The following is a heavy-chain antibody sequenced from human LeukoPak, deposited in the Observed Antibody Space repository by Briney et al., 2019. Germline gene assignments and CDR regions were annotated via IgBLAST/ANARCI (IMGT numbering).Heavy chain of an antibody. J-gene: IGHJ4*02. CDR2: TNQDGSQK. V-gene: IGHV3-7*03. Sequence: GRSLRLSCVASGFTFSSYAMHWVRQAPGKGLEWVANTNQDGSQKYYVDSVRGRFTISRDNAEKLFYLQINSLRVEDTAIYYCAAWGSGNYWGQGTLVTVSS. CDR1: GFTFSSYA. CDR3: AAWGSGNY. D-gene: IGHD7-27*01.